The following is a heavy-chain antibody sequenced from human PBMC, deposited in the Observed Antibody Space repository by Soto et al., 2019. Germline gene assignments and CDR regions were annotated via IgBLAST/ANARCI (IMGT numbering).Heavy chain of an antibody. Sequence: QVQLVLSGAEVKKPGASVQVSCKPSGYTFTTYAIHWVRQAPGQSLEWMAWIHTGNGNTKYSPRFQGRVTITRDTSASTAYMELSSLRSEDTAVYYCAISLRLGESFDYWGQGTLVTVSS. CDR2: IHTGNGNT. D-gene: IGHD3-16*01. CDR3: AISLRLGESFDY. CDR1: GYTFTTYA. J-gene: IGHJ4*02. V-gene: IGHV1-3*04.